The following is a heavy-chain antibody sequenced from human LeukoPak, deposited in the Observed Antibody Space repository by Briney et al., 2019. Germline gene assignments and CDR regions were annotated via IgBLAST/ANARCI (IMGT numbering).Heavy chain of an antibody. Sequence: GGSLRLSCAASGFTFSSFAMSWVRHAPGKGLEWVSTISGSGGTTNYADSVKGRFTFSRDNSKNTLYLQMNSLRAEDTAVYYCTKDLPDYGDYIEGYWGQGTLVTVSS. CDR2: ISGSGGTT. CDR3: TKDLPDYGDYIEGY. D-gene: IGHD4-17*01. J-gene: IGHJ4*02. V-gene: IGHV3-23*01. CDR1: GFTFSSFA.